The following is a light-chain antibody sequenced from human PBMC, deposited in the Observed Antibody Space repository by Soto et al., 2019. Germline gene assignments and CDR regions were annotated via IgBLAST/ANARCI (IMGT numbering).Light chain of an antibody. CDR3: QPYGSSPRT. CDR2: DSS. V-gene: IGKV3-20*01. Sequence: EIVLTQSPGTLSLSPGERATLSCRASQSVSSSYLAGYQQKPGQAPRLLIYDSSSRATGIPDRFSGSGSGTDFNHTISRLEPEDVAVYYCQPYGSSPRTFGQGNMVEIK. CDR1: QSVSSSY. J-gene: IGKJ1*01.